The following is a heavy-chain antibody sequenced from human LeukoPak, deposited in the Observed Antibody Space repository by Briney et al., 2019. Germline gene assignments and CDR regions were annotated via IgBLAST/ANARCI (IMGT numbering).Heavy chain of an antibody. J-gene: IGHJ5*02. CDR2: IYYSGST. D-gene: IGHD3-10*01. Sequence: KASETLSLTCTVSGGSISSYYWSWIRQPPGKGLEWIGYIYYSGSTNYNPSLKSRVTISVDTSKNQFSLKLSSVTAADTAVYYCARRKGFGQLNWFDPWGQGXLVTVSS. CDR1: GGSISSYY. V-gene: IGHV4-59*08. CDR3: ARRKGFGQLNWFDP.